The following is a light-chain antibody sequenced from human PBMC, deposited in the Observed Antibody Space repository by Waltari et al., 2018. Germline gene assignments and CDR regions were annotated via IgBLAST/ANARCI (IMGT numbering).Light chain of an antibody. V-gene: IGLV1-47*01. J-gene: IGLJ2*01. CDR1: RATIGGRS. CDR3: ATWDDTIGGPV. CDR2: RNN. Sequence: QSVLTQPPSESGTPGQSFIISCSGSRATIGGRSVYWYQHPPGAAPKLLINRNNQRPSGVPDRFSGSKSGTSASLAISGLRSEDEGDYFCATWDDTIGGPVFGGGTKLTVL.